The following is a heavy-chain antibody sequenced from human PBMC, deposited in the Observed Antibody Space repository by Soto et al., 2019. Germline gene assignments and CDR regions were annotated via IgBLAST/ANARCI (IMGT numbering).Heavy chain of an antibody. Sequence: ASVKVSCKSSGYTFTSYDINCVRQATGQGLEWMGWMNPNSGNTGYAQKFQGRVTMTRNTSISTAYMELSSLRSEDTAVYYCARGESSTSAINYYYYMDVWGKGTTVTVSS. V-gene: IGHV1-8*01. J-gene: IGHJ6*03. CDR2: MNPNSGNT. CDR1: GYTFTSYD. D-gene: IGHD2-2*01. CDR3: ARGESSTSAINYYYYMDV.